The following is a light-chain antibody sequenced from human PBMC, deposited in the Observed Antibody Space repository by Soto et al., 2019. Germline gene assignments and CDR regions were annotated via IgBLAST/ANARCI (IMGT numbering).Light chain of an antibody. CDR1: QSVSSSY. V-gene: IGKV3-20*01. CDR3: QQYGSSPV. CDR2: GAS. Sequence: EIVLTQSPGTLSLSPGERATLSCRASQSVSSSYLAWYQQKPGQAPGLLIYGASSRATGIPDRFSGSGSGTDFTLTISRLEPEDFAVYYCQQYGSSPVFGGGTKVEIK. J-gene: IGKJ4*01.